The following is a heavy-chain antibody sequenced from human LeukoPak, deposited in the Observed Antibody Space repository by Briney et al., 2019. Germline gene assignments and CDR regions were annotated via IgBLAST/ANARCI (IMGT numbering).Heavy chain of an antibody. D-gene: IGHD3-22*01. CDR3: ARWYYDGSGYNDY. CDR2: ISTSGST. J-gene: IGHJ4*02. CDR1: GGSISNGSHS. V-gene: IGHV4-61*02. Sequence: SQTLSLTCTVSGGSISNGSHSWSWIRQPAGKALEWIGRISTSGSTHYNPSLKSRVTISVDTSKNQFSLKLSSVTAADTAVYYCARWYYDGSGYNDYWGQGTLVTVSS.